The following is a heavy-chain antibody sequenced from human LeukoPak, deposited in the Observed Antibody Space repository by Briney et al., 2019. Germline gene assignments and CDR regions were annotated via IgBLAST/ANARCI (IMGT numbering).Heavy chain of an antibody. CDR3: ARAQAVAGTGGFDP. Sequence: GGSLRLSCAASGFSFNSYWMHWVRQVPGKGLVWVSRISSDGSTTSYADSVKGRFTISRDNAKNTLYLRMNSLRDEDTAIYYCARAQAVAGTGGFDPWGQGTLVTVSS. D-gene: IGHD6-19*01. J-gene: IGHJ5*02. CDR2: ISSDGSTT. V-gene: IGHV3-74*01. CDR1: GFSFNSYW.